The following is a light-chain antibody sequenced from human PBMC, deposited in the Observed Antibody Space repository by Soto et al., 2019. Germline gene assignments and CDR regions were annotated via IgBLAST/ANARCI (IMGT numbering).Light chain of an antibody. CDR2: KAS. CDR1: QRISSW. J-gene: IGKJ2*01. Sequence: DIQTTQPPSTLSASAGGRVTIACRASQRISSWLAWYQQKPGKAPRLLIQKASSLESGVPSRFSGSGSGTEFTLSISSLQPDDFATYYCQQYNSFYPTFGQGTKVDIK. V-gene: IGKV1-5*03. CDR3: QQYNSFYPT.